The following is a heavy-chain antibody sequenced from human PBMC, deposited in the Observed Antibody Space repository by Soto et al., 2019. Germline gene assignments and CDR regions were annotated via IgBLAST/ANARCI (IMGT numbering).Heavy chain of an antibody. V-gene: IGHV4-38-2*02. CDR3: AREIVTAGGNNYFDP. Sequence: SETLSLTCAVSGYSISSGYYWGWLRQPPGKGLEWIGHMYHSGSIYYNPSLQSRVTISMDKSNNQFSLRLTSLTAADTAVYFCAREIVTAGGNNYFDPWGPGTLVTVSS. J-gene: IGHJ5*02. D-gene: IGHD2-21*02. CDR2: MYHSGSI. CDR1: GYSISSGYY.